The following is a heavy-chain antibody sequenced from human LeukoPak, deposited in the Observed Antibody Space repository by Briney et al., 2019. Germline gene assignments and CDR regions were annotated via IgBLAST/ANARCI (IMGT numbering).Heavy chain of an antibody. Sequence: GGSLRLSCAASGFTFSSYAMHWVRQAPGKGLEWVAVISYDGSNKYYADSVKGRFTISRDNSKNTLYLQMNSLRAEDTAVYYCARSDTAMEGDYFDYWGQGTLVTVSS. D-gene: IGHD5-18*01. J-gene: IGHJ4*02. CDR3: ARSDTAMEGDYFDY. V-gene: IGHV3-30-3*01. CDR2: ISYDGSNK. CDR1: GFTFSSYA.